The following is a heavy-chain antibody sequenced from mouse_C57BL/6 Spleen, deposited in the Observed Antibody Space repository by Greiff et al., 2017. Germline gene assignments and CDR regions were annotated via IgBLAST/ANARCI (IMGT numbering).Heavy chain of an antibody. J-gene: IGHJ3*01. D-gene: IGHD2-2*01. CDR1: GYTFTDYY. Sequence: EVKLMESGPELVKPGASVKISCKASGYTFTDYYMNWVKQSHGKSLEWIGDINPNNGGTSYNQKFKGKATLTVDKSSSTAYMERRSLTSEDSAVYYCASTMFTTSFAYWGQGTLVTVSA. CDR3: ASTMFTTSFAY. V-gene: IGHV1-26*01. CDR2: INPNNGGT.